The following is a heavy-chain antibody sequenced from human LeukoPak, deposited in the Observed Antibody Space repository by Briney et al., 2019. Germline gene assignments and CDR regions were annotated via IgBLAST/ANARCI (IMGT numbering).Heavy chain of an antibody. CDR2: ISSSSSYI. V-gene: IGHV3-21*01. J-gene: IGHJ4*02. Sequence: PGGSLRLSCAASGFTFSSYNMNWVRQAPGKGLEWVSFISSSSSYIYYADSVKGRFTISRDNSKNTLYLQMNSLRAEDTAVYYCARDLWARIAVAGGGVDYWGQGTLVTVSS. D-gene: IGHD6-19*01. CDR3: ARDLWARIAVAGGGVDY. CDR1: GFTFSSYN.